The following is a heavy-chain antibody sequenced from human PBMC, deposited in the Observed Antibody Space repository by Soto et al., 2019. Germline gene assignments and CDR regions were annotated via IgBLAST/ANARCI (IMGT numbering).Heavy chain of an antibody. D-gene: IGHD2-21*02. CDR3: ARAGVTPDFFDY. CDR1: GFIVRTNY. V-gene: IGHV3-53*01. CDR2: FESGGSI. J-gene: IGHJ4*02. Sequence: GSLRLSCSASGFIVRTNYMSWVRQAPGKGLEWVSVFESGGSIYYADSVKGRFIISRDYAKNTVYLQMNSLRAEDTAVYYCARAGVTPDFFDYWGQGTLVTVSS.